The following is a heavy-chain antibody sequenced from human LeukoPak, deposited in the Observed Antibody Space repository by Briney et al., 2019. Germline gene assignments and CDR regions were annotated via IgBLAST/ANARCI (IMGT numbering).Heavy chain of an antibody. CDR2: IYTTGIA. Sequence: SETLSLTCTVSGGSISSYYWSWIRQPAGKGLEWIGRIYTTGIANYNPSLQSRLTMSVDTSKRQFSLNLRSVTAADTAIYYCARQGSTASHYFLDYWSQGTLVTVSS. V-gene: IGHV4-4*07. CDR3: ARQGSTASHYFLDY. J-gene: IGHJ4*02. CDR1: GGSISSYY. D-gene: IGHD1-26*01.